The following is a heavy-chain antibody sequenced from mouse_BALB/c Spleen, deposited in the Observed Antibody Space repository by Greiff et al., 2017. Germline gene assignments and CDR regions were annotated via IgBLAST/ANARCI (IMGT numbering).Heavy chain of an antibody. CDR1: GFSLTSYG. J-gene: IGHJ4*01. D-gene: IGHD2-3*01. CDR3: ASAWLLPSYYAMDY. Sequence: VKVVESGPGLVAPSQSLSITCTVSGFSLTSYGVHWVRQPPGKGLEWLGVIWAGGSTNYNSALMSRLSISKDNSKSQVFLKMNSLQTDDTAMYYCASAWLLPSYYAMDYWGQGTSVTVSS. V-gene: IGHV2-9*02. CDR2: IWAGGST.